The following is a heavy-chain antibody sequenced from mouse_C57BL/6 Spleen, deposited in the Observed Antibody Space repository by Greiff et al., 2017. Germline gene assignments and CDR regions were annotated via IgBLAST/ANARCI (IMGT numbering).Heavy chain of an antibody. Sequence: QVQLQQSGPELVKPGASVKISCKASGYAFSSSWMNWVKQRPGKGLEWIGRIYPGDGDTNYNGKFKGKATLTADKSSSTAYMQLSSLTSEDSAVYFCARVPYYYGSSLLAMDYWGQGTSVTVSS. CDR1: GYAFSSSW. CDR3: ARVPYYYGSSLLAMDY. D-gene: IGHD1-1*01. CDR2: IYPGDGDT. J-gene: IGHJ4*01. V-gene: IGHV1-82*01.